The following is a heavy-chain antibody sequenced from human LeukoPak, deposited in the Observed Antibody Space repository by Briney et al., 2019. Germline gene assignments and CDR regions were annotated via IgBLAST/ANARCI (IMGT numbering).Heavy chain of an antibody. CDR1: GYTFTGYY. J-gene: IGHJ4*02. Sequence: ASVKVSCKAPGYTFTGYYMHWVRQAPGQGLEWMGWINPNSGGTNYAQKFQGWVTMTRDTSISTAYMELSRLRSDDTAVYYCARTNIAAAGYYFDYWGQGTLVTVSS. D-gene: IGHD6-13*01. CDR3: ARTNIAAAGYYFDY. V-gene: IGHV1-2*04. CDR2: INPNSGGT.